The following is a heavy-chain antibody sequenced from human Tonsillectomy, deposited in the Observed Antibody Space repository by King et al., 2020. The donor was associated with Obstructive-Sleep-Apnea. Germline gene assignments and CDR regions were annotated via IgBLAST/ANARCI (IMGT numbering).Heavy chain of an antibody. CDR3: AKALSSWDY. V-gene: IGHV3-30*02. J-gene: IGHJ4*02. CDR1: GFTFSSYG. CDR2: IRYDGISK. D-gene: IGHD6-13*01. Sequence: VQLVESGGGVVQPGRSLRLSCAASGFTFSSYGMHWVRQAPGKGRGWVAFIRYDGISKYYADSVKGRFTISRENSKNKLYLQMNSLRTEDTAVYYCAKALSSWDYWGQGTLVTVSS.